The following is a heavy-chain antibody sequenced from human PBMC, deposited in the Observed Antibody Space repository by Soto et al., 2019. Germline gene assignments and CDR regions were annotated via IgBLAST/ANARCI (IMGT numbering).Heavy chain of an antibody. J-gene: IGHJ4*02. CDR3: ARPVDGYSSGWYYFDY. D-gene: IGHD6-19*01. CDR2: IWYDGSNK. V-gene: IGHV3-33*01. Sequence: QVQLVESGGGVVQPGRSLRLSCAASGFTFSSYGMHWVRQAPGKGLEWVAVIWYDGSNKYYADSVKGRFTISRDNSKNTLYLQMNSLRAEDTAVYYCARPVDGYSSGWYYFDYWGQGTLVTVSS. CDR1: GFTFSSYG.